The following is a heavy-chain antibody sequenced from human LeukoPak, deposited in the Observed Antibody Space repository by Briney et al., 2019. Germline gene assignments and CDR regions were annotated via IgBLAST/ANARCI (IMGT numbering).Heavy chain of an antibody. CDR3: ARGRRATYYDFWSGYGDAFDI. Sequence: SETLSLTCAVYGGSFSGYYWSWIRQPPGKGLEWIGEINHSGSTNYNPSLKSRVTISVDTSKNQFSLKLSSVTAADTAVYYCARGRRATYYDFWSGYGDAFDIWGQGTMVTVSS. J-gene: IGHJ3*02. V-gene: IGHV4-34*01. CDR1: GGSFSGYY. CDR2: INHSGST. D-gene: IGHD3-3*01.